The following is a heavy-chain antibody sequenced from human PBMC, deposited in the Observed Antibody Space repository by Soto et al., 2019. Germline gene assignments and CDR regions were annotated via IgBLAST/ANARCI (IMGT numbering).Heavy chain of an antibody. J-gene: IGHJ5*02. CDR1: GVSISTCC. Sequence: KSSETLSLTFTVSGVSISTCCWSWIRQPPGKGLEWIVYISYSGRTNYNPSLKSRVTISVDTSKNHFSLSLMSVTAADTAVYYCARGKRQKWMGDNWFHXWGQVTLFTVSX. CDR2: ISYSGRT. V-gene: IGHV4-59*01. CDR3: ARGKRQKWMGDNWFHX. D-gene: IGHD6-19*01.